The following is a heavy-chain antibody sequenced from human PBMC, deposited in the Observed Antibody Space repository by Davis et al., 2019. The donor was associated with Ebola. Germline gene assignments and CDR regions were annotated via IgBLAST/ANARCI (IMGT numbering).Heavy chain of an antibody. CDR2: IKQDGSEK. Sequence: GGSLRLSCAASGFTFSSYWMSWVRQAPGKGLEWVANIKQDGSEKYYVDSVKGRFTISRDNAKNSLYLQMNSLRAEDTAVYYCARVKEWLLYYYYYYGMDVWGQGTTATVSS. J-gene: IGHJ6*02. V-gene: IGHV3-7*03. CDR3: ARVKEWLLYYYYYYGMDV. CDR1: GFTFSSYW. D-gene: IGHD3-3*01.